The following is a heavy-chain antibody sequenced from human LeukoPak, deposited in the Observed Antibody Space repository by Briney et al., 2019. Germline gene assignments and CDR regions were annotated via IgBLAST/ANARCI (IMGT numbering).Heavy chain of an antibody. CDR3: ARHGGYGGNQKAHFDY. V-gene: IGHV5-51*01. CDR1: GYRFSVYW. CDR2: IYPGDSDT. Sequence: GESLKISCKASGYRFSVYWIGWVRQMPGKGLEWMGIIYPGDSDTRYSPSFQGQVTISADKSISTAYLQWSSLKASDTAMYYCARHGGYGGNQKAHFDYWGQGTLVTVSS. J-gene: IGHJ4*02. D-gene: IGHD4-23*01.